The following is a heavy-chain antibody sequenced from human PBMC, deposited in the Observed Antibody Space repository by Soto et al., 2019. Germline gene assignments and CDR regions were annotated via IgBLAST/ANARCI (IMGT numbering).Heavy chain of an antibody. J-gene: IGHJ4*02. CDR3: AKDPDYDFWSGYLDY. Sequence: PGGSLRLSCAASGLTFSSYGMHWVRQAPGKGLEWVAVISYDGSNKYYADSVKGRFTISRDNSKNTLYLQMNSLRAEDTAVYYCAKDPDYDFWSGYLDYSGQGSLVIVSS. CDR2: ISYDGSNK. V-gene: IGHV3-30*18. D-gene: IGHD3-3*01. CDR1: GLTFSSYG.